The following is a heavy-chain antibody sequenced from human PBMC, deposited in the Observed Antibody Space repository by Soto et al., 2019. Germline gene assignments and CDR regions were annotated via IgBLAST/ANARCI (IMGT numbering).Heavy chain of an antibody. Sequence: SETLSLTCTVSGGSISSGGYYWSWIRQHPGKGLEWIGYIYYSGSTYYNPSLRSRVTISVDTSKNQFSLKLSSVTAADTAVYYCASSQRIDFWSGYLFDYWGQGTLVTVSS. CDR2: IYYSGST. D-gene: IGHD3-3*01. CDR3: ASSQRIDFWSGYLFDY. J-gene: IGHJ4*02. V-gene: IGHV4-31*03. CDR1: GGSISSGGYY.